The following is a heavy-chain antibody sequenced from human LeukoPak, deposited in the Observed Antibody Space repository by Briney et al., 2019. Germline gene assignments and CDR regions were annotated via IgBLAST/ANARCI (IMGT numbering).Heavy chain of an antibody. J-gene: IGHJ4*02. CDR2: IYYSGST. CDR1: GGSISSYY. D-gene: IGHD3-3*01. Sequence: SETLSPTCTVSGGSISSYYWSWIRQPPGKGLEWIGYIYYSGSTNYNPSLKSRVTISVDTSKNQFSLKLSSVTAADTAVYYCARVPHLHYAIFGTSPYYFDYWGQGTLVTVSS. CDR3: ARVPHLHYAIFGTSPYYFDY. V-gene: IGHV4-59*01.